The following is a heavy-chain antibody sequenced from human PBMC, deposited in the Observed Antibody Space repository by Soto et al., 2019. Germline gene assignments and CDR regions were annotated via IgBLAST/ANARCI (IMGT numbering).Heavy chain of an antibody. CDR2: VYYSGTT. D-gene: IGHD4-17*01. CDR1: GGSVSNKTYY. CDR3: ARTTAVPNTLRSRYFFDY. J-gene: IGHJ4*02. V-gene: IGHV4-61*01. Sequence: SETLSLTCSVSGGSVSNKTYYWSWIRQPPGKRLEWIGYVYYSGTTNYNPSLKSRVTISVDLSKNQFSLRLSSVTTADTVLYYCARTTAVPNTLRSRYFFDYWGQGTLVTV.